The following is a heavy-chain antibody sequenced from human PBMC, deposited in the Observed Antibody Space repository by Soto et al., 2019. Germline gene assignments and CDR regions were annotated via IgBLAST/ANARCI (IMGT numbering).Heavy chain of an antibody. CDR3: ARSDHDFSHLDL. CDR2: IYYNGNT. Sequence: QLQLQESGPGLVKPSETLSLTCSVSGDSLRSRGYYWGWIRQPPGKGLEWIGSIYYNGNTYYNSSLKSRATISVDTSKNHFSLKLQSVTAADTSVYYCARSDHDFSHLDLWGQGTLVTVSS. J-gene: IGHJ4*02. CDR1: GDSLRSRGYY. D-gene: IGHD3-3*01. V-gene: IGHV4-39*02.